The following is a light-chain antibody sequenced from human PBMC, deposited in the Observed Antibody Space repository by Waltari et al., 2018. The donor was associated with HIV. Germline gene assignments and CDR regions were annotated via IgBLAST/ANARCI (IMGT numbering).Light chain of an antibody. J-gene: IGLJ3*02. Sequence: VTLTCGLSSGSVSTSYYPSWYQQTPGQAPRTLIHSTNTRSSGVPDRFSGSILGNKAALTITGAQEDDESDYYCVLYMGTGIWVFGGGTKLTVL. V-gene: IGLV8-61*01. CDR3: VLYMGTGIWV. CDR1: SGSVSTSYY. CDR2: STN.